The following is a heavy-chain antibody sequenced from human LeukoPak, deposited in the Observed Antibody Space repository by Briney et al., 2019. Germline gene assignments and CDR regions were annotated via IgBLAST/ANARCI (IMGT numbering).Heavy chain of an antibody. J-gene: IGHJ6*02. V-gene: IGHV3-23*01. Sequence: GGSLRLSCAASGFTLSSYGMSWVRQAPGKGLEWVSAISGSGGSTYYADSVKGRFTISRDNSKNTLYLQMNSLRAEDTAVYYCAKDPMGATTHYYYYGMDVWGQGTTVTVSS. CDR1: GFTLSSYG. CDR2: ISGSGGST. D-gene: IGHD1-26*01. CDR3: AKDPMGATTHYYYYGMDV.